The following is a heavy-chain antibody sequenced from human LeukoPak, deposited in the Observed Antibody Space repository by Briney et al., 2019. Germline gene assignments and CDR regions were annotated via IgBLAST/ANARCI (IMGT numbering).Heavy chain of an antibody. CDR2: ICPDGTVT. CDR3: VRDFRSADY. J-gene: IGHJ4*02. V-gene: IGHV3-74*01. Sequence: GGSLRLSCAASGFTFSSYAMSWVRQAPGKGPMWVSRICPDGTVTNYADSVKARFSISRDNARNTVYLQMNSLRAEDTAVYYCVRDFRSADYWGQGTLVTVSS. CDR1: GFTFSSYA.